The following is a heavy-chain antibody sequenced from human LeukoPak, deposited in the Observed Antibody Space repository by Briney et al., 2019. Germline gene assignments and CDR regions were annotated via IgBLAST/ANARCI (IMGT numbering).Heavy chain of an antibody. J-gene: IGHJ4*02. CDR2: IRYDGNNK. CDR1: GFTFSNYG. D-gene: IGHD6-13*01. V-gene: IGHV3-30*02. Sequence: GGSLRLSCAASGFTFSNYGMHWVRQAPGKGLEWVAFIRYDGNNKYYADSVKGRFTISRDNSKNTLYLQMNSLRAEDTAVYYCAVHSSSWTRGDYWGQGTLVTVSS. CDR3: AVHSSSWTRGDY.